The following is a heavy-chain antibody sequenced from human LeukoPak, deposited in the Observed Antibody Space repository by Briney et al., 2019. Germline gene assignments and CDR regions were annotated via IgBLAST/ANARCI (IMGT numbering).Heavy chain of an antibody. J-gene: IGHJ6*03. V-gene: IGHV1-69*13. D-gene: IGHD3-3*01. CDR1: GGTFSSYA. Sequence: ASVKVSCKASGGTFSSYAISWVRQAPGQGLEWMGGIIPIFGTANYAQKVQGRVTSTADESTSTDYMELSSLRSEDTAVYYCARGSTIFGVVIKRYYYYYYMDVWGKGTTVTVSS. CDR3: ARGSTIFGVVIKRYYYYYYMDV. CDR2: IIPIFGTA.